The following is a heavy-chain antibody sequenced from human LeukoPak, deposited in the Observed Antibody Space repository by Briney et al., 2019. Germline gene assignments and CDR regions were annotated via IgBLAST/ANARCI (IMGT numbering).Heavy chain of an antibody. Sequence: GGSLRLSCAASGFTFSSYDMHWVRQATGKGLEWVSAIGTAGDTYYPGSVKGRFTISRENAKNSLYLQMNSLRAGDTAVYYCARALSDCSSTSCHNYYYYGMGVWGQGTTVTVSS. CDR1: GFTFSSYD. CDR2: IGTAGDT. J-gene: IGHJ6*02. CDR3: ARALSDCSSTSCHNYYYYGMGV. D-gene: IGHD2-2*01. V-gene: IGHV3-13*01.